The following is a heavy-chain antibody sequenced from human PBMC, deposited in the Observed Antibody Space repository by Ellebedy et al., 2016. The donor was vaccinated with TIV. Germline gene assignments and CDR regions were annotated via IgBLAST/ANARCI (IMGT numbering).Heavy chain of an antibody. CDR3: ARHPLEWLVGPMYFDY. CDR1: GDSVSSNSAA. J-gene: IGHJ4*02. CDR2: TYYRSKWYY. Sequence: SQTLSLTCAISGDSVSSNSAAWNWIRQSPSRGLEWLGRTYYRSKWYYDSAVSVRSRITINPDTSKNQFSLKLSSVTAADTAVYNCARHPLEWLVGPMYFDYWGQGTLVIVSA. D-gene: IGHD6-19*01. V-gene: IGHV6-1*01.